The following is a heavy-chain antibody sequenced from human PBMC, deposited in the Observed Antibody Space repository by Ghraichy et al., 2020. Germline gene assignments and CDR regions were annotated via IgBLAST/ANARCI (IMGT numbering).Heavy chain of an antibody. CDR3: AKVLGADYYDSSGLADAFDI. V-gene: IGHV3-23*01. CDR2: ISGSGGST. J-gene: IGHJ3*02. CDR1: GFTFSSYA. D-gene: IGHD3-22*01. Sequence: GGSLRLSCAASGFTFSSYAMSWVRQAPGKGLEWVSAISGSGGSTYYADSVKGRFTISRDNSKNTLYLQMNSLRAEDTAVYYCAKVLGADYYDSSGLADAFDIWGQGTMVTVSS.